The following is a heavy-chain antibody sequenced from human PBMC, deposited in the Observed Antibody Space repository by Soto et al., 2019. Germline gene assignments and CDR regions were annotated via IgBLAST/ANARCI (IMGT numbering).Heavy chain of an antibody. V-gene: IGHV1-3*01. CDR1: GYTFSSYS. Sequence: GASVKVSCKASGYTFSSYSMHWVRQAPGQRVEWMGWINAGYGNTKSSQKFQDRVTISRDTSASTAYMELTSLRSEDTAVYYCARDTGDGTFDFWGQGTLVTVSS. J-gene: IGHJ4*02. D-gene: IGHD7-27*01. CDR3: ARDTGDGTFDF. CDR2: INAGYGNT.